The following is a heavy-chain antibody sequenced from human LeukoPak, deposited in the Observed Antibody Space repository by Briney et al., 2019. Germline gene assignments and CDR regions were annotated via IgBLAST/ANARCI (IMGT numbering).Heavy chain of an antibody. Sequence: PSETLSLTCTVSGGSISSGSYYWSWIPQPAGKGLEWIGHIYTSGRTNYNPSLKSQVTISVDTSKNQFSLKLRPVTAADTAVYYCATTPERPLGFSSRTGAFDIWGQGTMVTVSS. CDR2: IYTSGRT. CDR3: ATTPERPLGFSSRTGAFDI. D-gene: IGHD2-2*01. J-gene: IGHJ3*02. CDR1: GGSISSGSYY. V-gene: IGHV4-61*09.